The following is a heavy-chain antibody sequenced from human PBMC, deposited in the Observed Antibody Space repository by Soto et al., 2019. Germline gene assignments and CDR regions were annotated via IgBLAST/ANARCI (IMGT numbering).Heavy chain of an antibody. V-gene: IGHV3-30*18. CDR2: ISYDGSNK. Sequence: ESGGGVVQPGRSLRLSCAASGFTFSSYGMHWVRQAPGKGLEWVAVISYDGSNKYYADSVKGRFTISRDNSKNTLYLQMNSLRAEDTAVYYCAKDRLFRDAVSDYYMEVWGKGTTVTVSS. CDR3: AKDRLFRDAVSDYYMEV. CDR1: GFTFSSYG. D-gene: IGHD6-19*01. J-gene: IGHJ6*03.